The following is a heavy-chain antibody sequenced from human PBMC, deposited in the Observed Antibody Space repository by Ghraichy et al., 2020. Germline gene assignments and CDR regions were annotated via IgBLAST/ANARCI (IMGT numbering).Heavy chain of an antibody. Sequence: ASVKVSCKASGYTFTSYYMHWARQAPGQGLEWMGIINPSGGSTSYAQKFQGRVTMTRDTSTSTVYMELSSLRSEDTAVYYCARGPRNRYCSSTSCRANYYYYYMDVWGKETSVTVPS. V-gene: IGHV1-46*03. D-gene: IGHD2-2*01. CDR1: GYTFTSYY. CDR3: ARGPRNRYCSSTSCRANYYYYYMDV. J-gene: IGHJ6*03. CDR2: INPSGGST.